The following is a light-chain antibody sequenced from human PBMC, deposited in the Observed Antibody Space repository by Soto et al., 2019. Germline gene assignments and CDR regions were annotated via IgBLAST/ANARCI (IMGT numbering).Light chain of an antibody. CDR2: RSD. V-gene: IGLV1-44*01. CDR1: SSNIGSST. CDR3: SSYTTRNTRQIV. J-gene: IGLJ1*01. Sequence: QSALAQPPSASGTPGQRVTISCSGRSSNIGSSTVHWFQQLPGTAPKLLIHRSDQRPSGVPDRFSGSKSGTSASLAISGLQSEDEADYYCSSYTTRNTRQIVFGTGTKVTVL.